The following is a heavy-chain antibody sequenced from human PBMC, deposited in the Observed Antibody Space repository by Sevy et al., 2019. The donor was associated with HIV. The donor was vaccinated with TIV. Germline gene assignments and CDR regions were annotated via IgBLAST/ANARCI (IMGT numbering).Heavy chain of an antibody. V-gene: IGHV4-59*01. CDR1: SASITSYY. D-gene: IGHD2-15*01. Sequence: SETLSLTCTVSSASITSYYWSWIRQPPGKGLEWIGYMYYSGSSSYNSSLKSRLTISIDTSKNQLSLKLSSVTAADTAVYYCSRGGSVWWGVVVWGKGTTVTVSS. CDR2: MYYSGSS. CDR3: SRGGSVWWGVVV. J-gene: IGHJ6*04.